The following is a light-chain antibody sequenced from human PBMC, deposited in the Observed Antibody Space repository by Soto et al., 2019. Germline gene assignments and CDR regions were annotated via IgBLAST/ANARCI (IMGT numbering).Light chain of an antibody. J-gene: IGLJ1*01. CDR3: CSYAGSYTYV. V-gene: IGLV2-11*01. CDR2: DVS. CDR1: SSDVGGYNY. Sequence: QSVLTQPRSVSRSSGQSVTISCTGTSSDVGGYNYVSWYQQHPGKAPKLMIFDVSERPSGVPDRFSGSKSGNTASLTISGLQAEHEADYYCCSYAGSYTYVFGTRTKVTVL.